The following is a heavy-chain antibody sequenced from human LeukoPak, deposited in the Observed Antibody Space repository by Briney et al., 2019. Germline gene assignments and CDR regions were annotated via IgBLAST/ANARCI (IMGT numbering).Heavy chain of an antibody. Sequence: PGRSLRLSCVVSGFTFRNYGMHWVRQAPGKGLEGGAVIADDGRAKFYADSVKGRFTISRDNSKNPLYLQMNSLRAEDTAVYYCAKEATWGEWYFDYWGQGTLVTVSS. D-gene: IGHD3-10*01. J-gene: IGHJ4*02. CDR2: IADDGRAK. V-gene: IGHV3-30*18. CDR1: GFTFRNYG. CDR3: AKEATWGEWYFDY.